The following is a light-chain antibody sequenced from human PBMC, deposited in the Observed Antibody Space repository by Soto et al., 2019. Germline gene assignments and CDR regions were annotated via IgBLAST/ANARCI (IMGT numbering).Light chain of an antibody. Sequence: EIVMTQSPGTLSLSPGERATLSCRASQSVSSRLAWYQQKPGQAPRLLISGASSRATGIPDRFSGSGSGTDFTLTISSLEPEDFAVYYCQQRSNWPPVFGPGTKVDIK. J-gene: IGKJ3*01. CDR3: QQRSNWPPV. CDR2: GAS. CDR1: QSVSSR. V-gene: IGKV3-11*01.